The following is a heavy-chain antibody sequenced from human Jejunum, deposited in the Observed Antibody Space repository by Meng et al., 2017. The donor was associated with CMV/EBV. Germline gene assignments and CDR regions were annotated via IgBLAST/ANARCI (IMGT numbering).Heavy chain of an antibody. CDR1: SPNTNRVG. D-gene: IGHD5-24*01. CDR3: ARLEMVLVPPSILIDS. CDR2: IYWNDDK. J-gene: IGHJ6*02. V-gene: IGHV2-5*01. Sequence: SPNTNRVGVAWSRQTPGKALEWLAHIYWNDDKRYSPFLKSRLSITKDTSKNQVVLTMTNMDPVDTATYYCARLEMVLVPPSILIDSWGQGTTVTVSS.